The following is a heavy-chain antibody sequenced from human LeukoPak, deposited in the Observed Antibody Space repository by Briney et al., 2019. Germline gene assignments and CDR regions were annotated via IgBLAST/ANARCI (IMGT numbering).Heavy chain of an antibody. J-gene: IGHJ4*02. CDR3: ARAPELNSSGYTVEGDY. D-gene: IGHD3-22*01. CDR1: GGTFSSYA. V-gene: IGHV1-69*04. CDR2: IIPILGIA. Sequence: PRASVKLSCKASGGTFSSYAIGWVRQAPGQGLEWMGRIIPILGIANYAQKFQGRVTITADKSTSTAYMELSSLRSEDTAVYYCARAPELNSSGYTVEGDYWGQGTLVTVSS.